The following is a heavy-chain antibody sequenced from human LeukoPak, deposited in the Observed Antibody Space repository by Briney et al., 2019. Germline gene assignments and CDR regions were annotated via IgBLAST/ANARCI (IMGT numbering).Heavy chain of an antibody. D-gene: IGHD3-22*01. Sequence: GGSLRLSCAASGFTFSSYAMSWVRQAPGKGLEWVSAISGSGGSTYYADSVKGRFTISRDNSKNTLYLQMNSLRAEDTAVYYCAKARPITYYYDSSGYYPIDYWGQGTLVIVSS. J-gene: IGHJ4*02. CDR2: ISGSGGST. CDR3: AKARPITYYYDSSGYYPIDY. CDR1: GFTFSSYA. V-gene: IGHV3-23*01.